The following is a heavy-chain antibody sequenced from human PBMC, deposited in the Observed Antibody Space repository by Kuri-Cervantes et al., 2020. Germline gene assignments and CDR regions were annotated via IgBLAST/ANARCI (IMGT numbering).Heavy chain of an antibody. V-gene: IGHV4-4*02. CDR1: GGSISSSNW. J-gene: IGHJ4*02. CDR2: IYHSGST. D-gene: IGHD5-18*01. CDR3: ARRGYSYGNFDY. Sequence: GSLRLSCAVSGGSISSSNWWSWVRQPPGKGLEWIGEIYHSGSTNYNPSLKSRVTISVDTSKKQFSLKLSSVTAADTAVYYCARRGYSYGNFDYWGQGTLVTVSS.